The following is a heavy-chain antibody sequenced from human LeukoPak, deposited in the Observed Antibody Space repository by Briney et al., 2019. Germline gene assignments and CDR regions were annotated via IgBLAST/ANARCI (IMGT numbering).Heavy chain of an antibody. Sequence: PSETLSLTCTVSGYSISSGYYWGWIRQPPGKGLEWIGSIYHSGSTYYNPSLKSRVTISVDTSKNQFSLKLSSVTAADTAVYYCARCIGMATNNWFDPWGQGTLVTVSS. D-gene: IGHD5-24*01. J-gene: IGHJ5*02. CDR1: GYSISSGYY. V-gene: IGHV4-38-2*02. CDR2: IYHSGST. CDR3: ARCIGMATNNWFDP.